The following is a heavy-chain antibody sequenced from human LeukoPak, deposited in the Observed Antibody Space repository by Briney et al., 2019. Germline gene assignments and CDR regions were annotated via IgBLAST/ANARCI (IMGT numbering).Heavy chain of an antibody. D-gene: IGHD1-7*01. Sequence: PSETLSLTCTVSGGSISSYYWSWIRQPPGKGLEWIGEINHSGSTNYNPSLKSRVTISVDTSKNQFSLKLSSVTAADTAVYYCARVHWNYFDSSRTYFDYWGQGTLVTVSS. J-gene: IGHJ4*02. CDR2: INHSGST. CDR3: ARVHWNYFDSSRTYFDY. CDR1: GGSISSYY. V-gene: IGHV4-34*01.